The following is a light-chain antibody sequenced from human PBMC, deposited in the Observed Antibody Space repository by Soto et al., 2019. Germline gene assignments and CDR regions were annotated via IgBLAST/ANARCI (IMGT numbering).Light chain of an antibody. CDR2: ETS. V-gene: IGKV1-39*01. CDR3: QQGYSAPWT. J-gene: IGKJ1*01. Sequence: DIQVTQSPSSLSASVGDRVTVTCLASQNIKNYVNWYQQKPGRAPNLLIYETSTLQSGVPSRFIGSGSGTDFTLTISSLQPEDFATYYCQQGYSAPWTFGRGTKVEIK. CDR1: QNIKNY.